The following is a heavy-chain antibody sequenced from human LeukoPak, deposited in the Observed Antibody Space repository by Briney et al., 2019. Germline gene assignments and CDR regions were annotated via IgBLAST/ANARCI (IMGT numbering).Heavy chain of an antibody. V-gene: IGHV1-69*13. CDR1: GGTFSSYA. CDR3: ARVCGGDCYPFEGPHYYYYYGMDV. Sequence: SVQVSCKASGGTFSSYAISWVRQAPGQGLEWMGGIIPIFGTANYAQKFQGRVTITADESTSTAYMELSSLRSEDTAVYYCARVCGGDCYPFEGPHYYYYYGMDVWGQGTTVTVSS. CDR2: IIPIFGTA. D-gene: IGHD2-21*02. J-gene: IGHJ6*02.